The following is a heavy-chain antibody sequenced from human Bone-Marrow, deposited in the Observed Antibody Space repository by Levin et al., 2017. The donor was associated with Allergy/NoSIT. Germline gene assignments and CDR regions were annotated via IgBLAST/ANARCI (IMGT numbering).Heavy chain of an antibody. CDR3: ARDINIGMKNGEYYFDY. CDR2: ISYDGSNK. V-gene: IGHV3-30*04. D-gene: IGHD3-10*01. CDR1: GFTFSSYA. Sequence: GESLKISCAASGFTFSSYAMHWVRQAPGKGLEWVAVISYDGSNKYYADSVKGRFTISRDNSKNTLYLQMNSLRAEDTAVYYCARDINIGMKNGEYYFDYWGQGTLVTVSS. J-gene: IGHJ4*02.